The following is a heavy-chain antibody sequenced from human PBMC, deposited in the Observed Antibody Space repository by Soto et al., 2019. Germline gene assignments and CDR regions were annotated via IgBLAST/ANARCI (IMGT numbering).Heavy chain of an antibody. CDR1: GITFSSYA. D-gene: IGHD6-19*01. Sequence: EVQLLESGGDLIQPGGSLRLSCAASGITFSSYALSWVRQALGKGPEWVSGISGSGGSTYYADSVKGRFTISRDNSKNTLYLPTNSLRAEDTAIYYCAKDVVAVAGIFDNWGQGTQVTVSS. CDR3: AKDVVAVAGIFDN. J-gene: IGHJ4*02. CDR2: ISGSGGST. V-gene: IGHV3-23*01.